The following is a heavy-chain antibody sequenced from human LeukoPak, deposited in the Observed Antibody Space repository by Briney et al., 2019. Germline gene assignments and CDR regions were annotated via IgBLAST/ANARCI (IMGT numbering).Heavy chain of an antibody. CDR3: VKDNEAGGSPFDR. V-gene: IGHV3-64D*06. CDR2: ISDNGGST. Sequence: GGSLRLSCSASGFILRSHAMHWVRQAPGKGLEYLSRISDNGGSTYYADSVKGRFTISRDNSKNTLYLQMSSLRAVDTAVYYCVKDNEAGGSPFDRWGQGTLVTVSS. J-gene: IGHJ4*02. D-gene: IGHD1-1*01. CDR1: GFILRSHA.